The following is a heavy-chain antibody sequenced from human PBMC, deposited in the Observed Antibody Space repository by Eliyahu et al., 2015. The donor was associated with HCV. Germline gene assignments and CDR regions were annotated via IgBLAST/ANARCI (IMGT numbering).Heavy chain of an antibody. Sequence: EVQLVESGGGLVQPGGSLRLXCAASGFTXSSYXMXWVRQAPGKGLEWVSYISSSGSTXYYADSVKGRFTISRDNAKNSLYLQMNSLRAEDTAVYYCARTGNLVDYGDYANFDYWGQGTLVTVSS. CDR2: ISSSGSTX. D-gene: IGHD4-17*01. J-gene: IGHJ4*02. CDR3: ARTGNLVDYGDYANFDY. CDR1: GFTXSSYX. V-gene: IGHV3-48*03.